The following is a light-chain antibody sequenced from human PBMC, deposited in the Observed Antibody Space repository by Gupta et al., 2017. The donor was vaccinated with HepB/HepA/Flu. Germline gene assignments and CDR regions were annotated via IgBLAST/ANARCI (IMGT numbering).Light chain of an antibody. Sequence: YVLTQPPSVSVAPGKTATISCGGNNMEIKSVPWYQQKPGQAPVLVVHDDSDRPSGIPERFSGSDSGNTATLTISRVEAGDEADYYCQVWDGSRDHVVFGGGTKLTVL. CDR2: DDS. J-gene: IGLJ2*01. V-gene: IGLV3-21*03. CDR3: QVWDGSRDHVV. CDR1: NMEIKS.